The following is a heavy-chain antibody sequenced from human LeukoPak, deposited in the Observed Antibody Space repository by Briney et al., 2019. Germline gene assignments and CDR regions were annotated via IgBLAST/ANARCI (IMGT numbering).Heavy chain of an antibody. CDR3: ARGQYDSSGYAFDY. V-gene: IGHV1-8*01. J-gene: IGHJ4*02. CDR2: MYPNSGNT. CDR1: GYTFTSYD. D-gene: IGHD3-22*01. Sequence: ASVTVSCKASGYTFTSYDINWVRQATGQGLGWMGWMYPNSGNTGYAQKFQGRVTMTRNTSISAAYMELSSLRSEDTAVYYCARGQYDSSGYAFDYWGQGTLVTVSS.